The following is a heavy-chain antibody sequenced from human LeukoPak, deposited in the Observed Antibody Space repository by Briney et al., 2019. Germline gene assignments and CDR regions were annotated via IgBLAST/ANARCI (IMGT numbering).Heavy chain of an antibody. CDR1: GFTFSSYS. D-gene: IGHD3-16*01. CDR3: AKGGGHYYYYDYMDV. V-gene: IGHV3-21*04. J-gene: IGHJ6*03. CDR2: ISSSSSYI. Sequence: GGSLRLSCAASGFTFSSYSMNWVRQAPGKGLEWVSSISSSSSYIYYADSVKGRFTISRDNAKNSLYLQMNSLRAEDTAIYYCAKGGGHYYYYDYMDVWGKGTTVTVSS.